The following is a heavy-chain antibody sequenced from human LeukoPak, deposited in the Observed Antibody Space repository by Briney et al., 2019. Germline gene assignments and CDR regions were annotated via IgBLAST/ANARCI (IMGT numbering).Heavy chain of an antibody. J-gene: IGHJ4*02. V-gene: IGHV4-61*09. Sequence: SETLSLTCTVSGGSISSGNYYWSWIRQPAGKGLEWIGHIYTSGSTNYNPSLKSRVTISIDTSKNQFSLKLSSVTAADTAVYYCARVSHSSSWEPYFDYWGQGTLVTVSS. CDR1: GGSISSGNYY. CDR2: IYTSGST. CDR3: ARVSHSSSWEPYFDY. D-gene: IGHD6-13*01.